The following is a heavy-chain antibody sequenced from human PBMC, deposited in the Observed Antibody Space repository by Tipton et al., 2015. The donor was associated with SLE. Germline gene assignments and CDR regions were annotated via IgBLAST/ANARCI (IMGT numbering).Heavy chain of an antibody. CDR1: SGSISTYH. Sequence: TLSLTCTISSGSISTYHWSRIRQPPGKGLEWIGYIYDIGSTNYNPSLKSRVTMSVDTSENQLSLKLTFVTAADTAVYYCARARHGGAEYFEHWGQGTLVTVSS. D-gene: IGHD3-3*01. V-gene: IGHV4-59*01. CDR2: IYDIGST. J-gene: IGHJ1*01. CDR3: ARARHGGAEYFEH.